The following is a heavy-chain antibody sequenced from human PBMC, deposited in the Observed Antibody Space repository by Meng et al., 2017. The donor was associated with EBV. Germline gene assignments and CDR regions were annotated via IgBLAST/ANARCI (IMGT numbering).Heavy chain of an antibody. D-gene: IGHD3-9*01. J-gene: IGHJ4*02. CDR1: GGSVNGYF. Sequence: QVPLQQWGAGLLKPSXTLXLTCAXYGGSVNGYFWSWIRQPPGKGLEWIGELHHSGSTNYNPSLKSRLRISVDTSKNQFSLNLTSVTAADTAVYYCARVSPKRYFDYLAPPDYWGQGTLVTVSS. CDR3: ARVSPKRYFDYLAPPDY. CDR2: LHHSGST. V-gene: IGHV4-34*01.